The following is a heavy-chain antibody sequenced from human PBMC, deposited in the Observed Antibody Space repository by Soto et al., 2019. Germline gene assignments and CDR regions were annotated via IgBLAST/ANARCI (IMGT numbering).Heavy chain of an antibody. V-gene: IGHV1-18*01. Sequence: QVQLVQSGAEVKKPGASVKVSCKTSGYNFTGYGINWLRQAPGHGLEWMGWISVFNGNTKYGQNIQDRVIMTTDTSTSTAYMALRSRRSDDTAVYFCRRDVSGGIIESWGQGTMLIVSS. D-gene: IGHD2-15*01. J-gene: IGHJ3*01. CDR2: ISVFNGNT. CDR3: RRDVSGGIIES. CDR1: GYNFTGYG.